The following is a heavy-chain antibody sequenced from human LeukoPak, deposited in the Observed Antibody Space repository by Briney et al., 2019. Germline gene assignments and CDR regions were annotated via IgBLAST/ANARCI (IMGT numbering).Heavy chain of an antibody. CDR3: VKGLYGDGDY. J-gene: IGHJ4*02. V-gene: IGHV3-64D*06. CDR2: ISSNGGST. CDR1: GFTFSSYA. Sequence: GRSLRLSCAASGFTFSSYAMHWVRQAPGKGLEYVSAISSNGGSTYYADSVKGRFTISRDNSKNTLYLQMSSLRAEDTAVYYCVKGLYGDGDYWGQGTLVTVSS. D-gene: IGHD4-17*01.